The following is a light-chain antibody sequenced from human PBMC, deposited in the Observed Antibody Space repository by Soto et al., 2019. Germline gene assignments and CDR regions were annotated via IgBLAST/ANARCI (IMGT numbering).Light chain of an antibody. CDR1: QTISSW. CDR3: QLYNSYSEA. J-gene: IGKJ1*01. Sequence: SGSVGDRVTITCRASQTISSWLAWYQQKPGKAPKLLIYKASTLKSGAPSRFSGSGSGTEFTLTISSLQPDDFATYYCQLYNSYSEAFGQGTKVELK. CDR2: KAS. V-gene: IGKV1-5*03.